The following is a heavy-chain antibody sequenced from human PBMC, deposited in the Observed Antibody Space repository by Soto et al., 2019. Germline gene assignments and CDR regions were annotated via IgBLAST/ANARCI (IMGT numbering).Heavy chain of an antibody. CDR2: ISSSGSTI. Sequence: EVQLVESGGGLVQPGGSLRLSCAASGFTFSSYEMNWVRQAPGKGLEWVSYISSSGSTIYYADSVKGRFTISRDNSKNTLYLQMNSLRAEDTAVYYCAKDTYYYDSSGYTYFDYWGQGTLVTVSS. D-gene: IGHD3-22*01. V-gene: IGHV3-48*03. CDR1: GFTFSSYE. J-gene: IGHJ4*02. CDR3: AKDTYYYDSSGYTYFDY.